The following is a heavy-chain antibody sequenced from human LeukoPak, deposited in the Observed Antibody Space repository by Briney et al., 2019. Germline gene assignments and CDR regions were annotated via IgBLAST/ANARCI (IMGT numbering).Heavy chain of an antibody. CDR2: IYYSGST. J-gene: IGHJ5*02. CDR1: GGSISSGGYS. CDR3: AGTYYYDRVGAGNPRGKYNWFDP. V-gene: IGHV4-31*03. Sequence: PSETPSLTCTVSGGSISSGGYSWSWIRQHPGKGLEWIGYIYYSGSTYYNPSLKSRVTISVDTSKNQFSLKLSSVTAADTAVYYCAGTYYYDRVGAGNPRGKYNWFDPWGQGTLVTVSS. D-gene: IGHD3-10*02.